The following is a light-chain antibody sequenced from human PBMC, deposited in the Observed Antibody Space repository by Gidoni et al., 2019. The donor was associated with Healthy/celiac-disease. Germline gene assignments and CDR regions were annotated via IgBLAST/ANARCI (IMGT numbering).Light chain of an antibody. V-gene: IGLV3-1*01. CDR2: QDS. J-gene: IGLJ2*01. CDR1: KLGAKY. CDR3: QAWDSSTVV. Sequence: SYELTQPPSVSVSPGQTASITCSGDKLGAKYACWYQQKPGQSPVLVFYQDSKRPSGIPERFSGSNSGNTATLTISGTQAMDEADYYCQAWDSSTVVFGGGTKLTV.